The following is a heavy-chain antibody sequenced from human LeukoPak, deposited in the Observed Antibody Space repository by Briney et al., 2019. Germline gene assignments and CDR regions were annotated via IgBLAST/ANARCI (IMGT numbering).Heavy chain of an antibody. J-gene: IGHJ4*02. CDR1: GYTFTSYG. CDR3: AREYYFDNSGYYGVGDY. Sequence: GASVKVSCKASGYTFTSYGISWVRQAPGQGLEWMGWFNPNSGGTNYAQEFQGRVTMTRDTSISTAYMELSRLRSDDTAVYYCAREYYFDNSGYYGVGDYWGQGTLVTVSS. D-gene: IGHD3-22*01. CDR2: FNPNSGGT. V-gene: IGHV1-2*02.